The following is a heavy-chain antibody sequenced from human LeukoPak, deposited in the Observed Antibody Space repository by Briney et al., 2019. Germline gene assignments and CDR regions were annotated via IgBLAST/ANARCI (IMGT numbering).Heavy chain of an antibody. CDR3: ARGVILTGYYVDY. Sequence: PGGSLRLSCAASGLTFSSYAMSWVRQAPGKGLEWVSSISSSSSYIYYADSVKGRFTISRDNAKNSLYLQMNSLRAEDTAVYYCARGVILTGYYVDYWGQGTLVTVSS. D-gene: IGHD3-9*01. CDR2: ISSSSSYI. CDR1: GLTFSSYA. V-gene: IGHV3-21*01. J-gene: IGHJ4*02.